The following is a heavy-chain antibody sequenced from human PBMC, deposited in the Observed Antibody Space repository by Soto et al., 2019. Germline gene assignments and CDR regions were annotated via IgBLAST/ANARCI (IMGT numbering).Heavy chain of an antibody. Sequence: QVQLVESGGGVVQPGRSLRLSCAASGFTFSSYGMHWVRQAPGKGLEWVAVIWYDGSNKYYADSVKGRFTISRDNSKNTLYLQMNILRAEDTAVYYCARDGYYEEHDAFDIWGQGTMVTVSS. CDR1: GFTFSSYG. D-gene: IGHD3-22*01. CDR2: IWYDGSNK. V-gene: IGHV3-33*01. J-gene: IGHJ3*02. CDR3: ARDGYYEEHDAFDI.